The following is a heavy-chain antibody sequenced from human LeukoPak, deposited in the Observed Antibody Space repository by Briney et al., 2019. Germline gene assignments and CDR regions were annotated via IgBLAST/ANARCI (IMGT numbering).Heavy chain of an antibody. J-gene: IGHJ6*03. CDR2: IYHSGNT. D-gene: IGHD6-13*01. Sequence: SETLSLTCAVSGYSINSDYYWGWIRQPPGKGLEWIGHIYHSGNTNYNSSLKSRVTISVDTSKDQFSLKLSSVTAADTAVYYCARLRWGSSSWDTPYYYYYMDVWGKGTTVTVSS. V-gene: IGHV4-38-2*01. CDR1: GYSINSDYY. CDR3: ARLRWGSSSWDTPYYYYYMDV.